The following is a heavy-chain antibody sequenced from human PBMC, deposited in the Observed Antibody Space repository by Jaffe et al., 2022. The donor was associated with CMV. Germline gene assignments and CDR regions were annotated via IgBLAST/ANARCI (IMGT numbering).Heavy chain of an antibody. J-gene: IGHJ4*02. CDR1: GFTFSSYW. Sequence: EVQLVESGGGLVQPGGSLRLSCAASGFTFSSYWMSWVRQAPGKGLEWVANIKQDGSEKYYVDSVKGRFTISRDNAKNSLYLQMNSLRAEDTAVYYCASPGNQWLRLGPYDYWGQGTLVTVSS. CDR3: ASPGNQWLRLGPYDY. D-gene: IGHD5-12*01. CDR2: IKQDGSEK. V-gene: IGHV3-7*03.